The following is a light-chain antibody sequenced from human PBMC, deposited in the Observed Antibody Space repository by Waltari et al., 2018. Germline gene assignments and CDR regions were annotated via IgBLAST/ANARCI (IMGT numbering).Light chain of an antibody. Sequence: AIQMTQSPSSLGASVGDRVTITCRASQVIHSDLGWYQQKAGKAPNLLIHSAITLQSGVPARFSGSGSGTDFTLTINGLQPEDFATYYCLQDYEYPLTFGGGTRVDMK. CDR2: SAI. CDR3: LQDYEYPLT. CDR1: QVIHSD. V-gene: IGKV1-6*01. J-gene: IGKJ4*01.